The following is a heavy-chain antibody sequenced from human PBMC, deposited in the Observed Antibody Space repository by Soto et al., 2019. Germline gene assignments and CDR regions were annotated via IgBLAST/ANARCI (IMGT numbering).Heavy chain of an antibody. D-gene: IGHD1-1*01. Sequence: QVQLQQSGPGLVMPSETLSLTCSVSSGPSSSHNWGWIRQPPGRGLEWIGYVYSTGGTSYNPSLKSRVTISADTSTNHISLTLTSVTAADTAVYYCVRQGIGNLHGLVDVWGQGTTVRVSS. J-gene: IGHJ6*02. V-gene: IGHV4-59*08. CDR2: VYSTGGT. CDR1: SGPSSSHN. CDR3: VRQGIGNLHGLVDV.